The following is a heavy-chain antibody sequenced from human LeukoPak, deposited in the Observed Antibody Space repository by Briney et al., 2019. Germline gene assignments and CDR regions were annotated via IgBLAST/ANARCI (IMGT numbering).Heavy chain of an antibody. J-gene: IGHJ5*02. D-gene: IGHD3-22*01. CDR3: ARGDAYRYYYDSSGLNWFDP. CDR2: ISAYNGNT. V-gene: IGHV1-18*01. Sequence: ASVKVSCKASGYTFTSYGISWVRQAPGQGLEWMGWISAYNGNTNYAQKLQGRVTMTTDTSTSRAYMELRSLRSDDTAVYYCARGDAYRYYYDSSGLNWFDPWGQGTLVTVSS. CDR1: GYTFTSYG.